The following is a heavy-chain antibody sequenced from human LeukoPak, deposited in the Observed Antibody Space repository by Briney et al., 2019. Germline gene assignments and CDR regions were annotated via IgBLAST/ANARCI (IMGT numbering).Heavy chain of an antibody. CDR2: IKSKTDGGTT. CDR3: TTDPGYYYDSSGYSFDI. Sequence: GSLRLSCAASGFTFSNAWMSWVRQAPGKGLEWVGRIKSKTDGGTTDYAAPVKGRFTISRDDSKNTLYLQMNSLKTEDTAVYYRTTDPGYYYDSSGYSFDIWGQGTMVTVSS. J-gene: IGHJ3*02. D-gene: IGHD3-22*01. V-gene: IGHV3-15*01. CDR1: GFTFSNAW.